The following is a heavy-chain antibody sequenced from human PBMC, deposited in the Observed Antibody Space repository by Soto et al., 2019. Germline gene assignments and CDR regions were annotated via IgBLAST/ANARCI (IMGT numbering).Heavy chain of an antibody. CDR2: IYHSGST. J-gene: IGHJ6*02. CDR3: ARWGTATYGMDV. D-gene: IGHD5-18*01. CDR1: GGSISSGGYS. Sequence: PSETLSLTCAVSGGSISSGGYSWSWIRQPPGKGLEWIGYIYHSGSTYYNPSLKSRVTISVDRSKNQFSLKLSSVTAADTAVYYCARWGTATYGMDVWGQGTTVNVSS. V-gene: IGHV4-30-2*01.